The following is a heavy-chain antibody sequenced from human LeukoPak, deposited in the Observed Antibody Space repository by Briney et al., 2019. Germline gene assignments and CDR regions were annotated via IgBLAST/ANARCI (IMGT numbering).Heavy chain of an antibody. CDR3: ARDVRGYYFDY. V-gene: IGHV3-30*03. J-gene: IGHJ4*02. CDR1: GFTRSRYS. CDR2: ISYDGSNK. Sequence: PGGSLRLSCAASGFTRSRYSMNWVRQAPGKGLEWVAVISYDGSNKYYADSVKGRFTISRDNSKNTLYLQMNSLRAEDTAVYYCARDVRGYYFDYWGQGTLVTVSS.